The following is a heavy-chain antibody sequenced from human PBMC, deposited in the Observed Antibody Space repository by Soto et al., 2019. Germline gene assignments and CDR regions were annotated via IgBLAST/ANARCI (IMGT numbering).Heavy chain of an antibody. D-gene: IGHD3-22*01. CDR1: GGSFSGYY. CDR2: INHSGST. CDR3: ARGFFRAPMIVGVINRFDY. Sequence: SETLSLTCAVYGGSFSGYYWSWIRQPPGKGLEWIGEINHSGSTNYNPSLKSRVTISVDTSKNQFSLKLSSVTAADTAVYYCARGFFRAPMIVGVINRFDYWGQGTLVTVSS. J-gene: IGHJ4*02. V-gene: IGHV4-34*01.